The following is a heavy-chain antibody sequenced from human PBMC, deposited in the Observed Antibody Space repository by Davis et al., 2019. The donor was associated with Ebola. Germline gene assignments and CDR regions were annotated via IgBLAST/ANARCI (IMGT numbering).Heavy chain of an antibody. CDR3: ARVGGSSGWLYYYYGMDV. J-gene: IGHJ6*02. CDR2: IIPMFGTA. D-gene: IGHD6-19*01. CDR1: GGTFNNYP. Sequence: SVKVSCKASGGTFNNYPMSWVRQAPGQGLEWMGGIIPMFGTANNAQKFQGRVTMTRDTSTSTVYMELSSLRSEDTAVYYCARVGGSSGWLYYYYGMDVWGQGTTVTVSS. V-gene: IGHV1-69*05.